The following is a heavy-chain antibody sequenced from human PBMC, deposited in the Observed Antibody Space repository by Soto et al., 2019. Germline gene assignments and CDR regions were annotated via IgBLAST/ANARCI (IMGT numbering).Heavy chain of an antibody. CDR1: GFTFSSHE. D-gene: IGHD5-18*01. CDR3: ARRVSGNNYGTYYFYDN. CDR2: ISSSGDTI. Sequence: GGSLRLSCAASGFTFSSHEMNWVRQAPGKGLEWVSYISSSGDTIYYTESVKGRFTISRDNAKNSLYLQMNSLRAEDTAIYYCARRVSGNNYGTYYFYDNWGQGSLVTVSS. J-gene: IGHJ4*02. V-gene: IGHV3-48*03.